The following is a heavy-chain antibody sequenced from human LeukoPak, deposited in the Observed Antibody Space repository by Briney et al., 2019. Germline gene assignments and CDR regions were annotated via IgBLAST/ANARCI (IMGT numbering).Heavy chain of an antibody. Sequence: KPSETLSLTCTVSGGSISSSSYYWGWIRQPPGKGLEWIESIYYSGSTYYNPSLKSRVTISVDTSKNQFSLKLNSVTAADTAVYYCARDSSPYIWSGPNWFDPWGQGTLVTVSS. J-gene: IGHJ5*02. CDR3: ARDSSPYIWSGPNWFDP. CDR2: IYYSGST. V-gene: IGHV4-39*07. CDR1: GGSISSSSYY. D-gene: IGHD3-3*01.